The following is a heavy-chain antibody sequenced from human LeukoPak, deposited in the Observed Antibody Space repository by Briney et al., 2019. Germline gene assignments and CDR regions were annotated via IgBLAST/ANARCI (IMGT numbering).Heavy chain of an antibody. CDR3: ARDQSAGGLRAWDY. J-gene: IGHJ4*02. CDR2: INAGNGNT. D-gene: IGHD4-17*01. CDR1: GYTFTSYA. V-gene: IGHV1-3*01. Sequence: GASVKVSCKASGYTFTSYAIHWVRQAPGQRLEWMGWINAGNGNTKYSQKFQGRVTITRDTSASTAYMELSSLRSEDTAVYYCARDQSAGGLRAWDYWGQGTLVTVSS.